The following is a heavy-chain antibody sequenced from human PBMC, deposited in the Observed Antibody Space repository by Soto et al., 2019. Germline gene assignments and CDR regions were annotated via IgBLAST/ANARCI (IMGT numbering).Heavy chain of an antibody. CDR1: GGSISSSSYY. CDR2: IYYSGST. Sequence: QLQLQESGPGLVKPSETLSLTCTVSGGSISSSSYYWGWIRQPPGKRLEWIGSIYYSGSTYYNPSLKSRVTISVDTSKNQFSLKLSSVTAADTAVYYCARHISRIAAAGTRWFDPWGQGTLVTVSS. CDR3: ARHISRIAAAGTRWFDP. D-gene: IGHD6-13*01. J-gene: IGHJ5*02. V-gene: IGHV4-39*01.